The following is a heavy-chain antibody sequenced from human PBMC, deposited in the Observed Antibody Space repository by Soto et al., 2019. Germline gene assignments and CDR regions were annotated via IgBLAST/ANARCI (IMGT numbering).Heavy chain of an antibody. V-gene: IGHV4-34*01. CDR2: INHSGST. CDR3: ASAPGVFPADHYYGMDV. CDR1: GESFSGYY. Sequence: QVQLQQWGAGLLKPSETLSLTCAVYGESFSGYYWNWIRQPPGKGLEWIGEINHSGSTNYNPSLKSRVTIAVDTSKNQFSLKLSSVTAADTAVYFCASAPGVFPADHYYGMDVWGQGTTVTVSS. D-gene: IGHD2-8*01. J-gene: IGHJ6*02.